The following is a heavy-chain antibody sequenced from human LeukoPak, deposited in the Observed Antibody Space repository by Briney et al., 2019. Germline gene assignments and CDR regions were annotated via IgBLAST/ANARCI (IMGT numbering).Heavy chain of an antibody. D-gene: IGHD3-10*01. CDR1: GFTFSNAW. Sequence: GGSLRLSCAASGFTFSNAWMSWVRQAPGKGLEWVGRIKSKTDGGTTDYAAPVKGRFTISRDDSKNTLYLQMNSLKTEDTAVYYCTTIKEGMGFGELYGGYYYYYMDVWGKGTTVTISS. J-gene: IGHJ6*03. V-gene: IGHV3-15*01. CDR3: TTIKEGMGFGELYGGYYYYYMDV. CDR2: IKSKTDGGTT.